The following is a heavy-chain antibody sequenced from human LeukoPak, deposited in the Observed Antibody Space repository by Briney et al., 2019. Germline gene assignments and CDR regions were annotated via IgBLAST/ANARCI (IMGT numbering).Heavy chain of an antibody. CDR3: ARGGGQGESGYSSSWYAYYYYMDV. J-gene: IGHJ6*03. D-gene: IGHD6-13*01. CDR1: GYSFTSYW. CDR2: IYPGDSDT. Sequence: GESLKISCKGSGYSFTSYWIGWVRQMPGKGLEWMGIIYPGDSDTRYSPSFQGQVTISADKSISTAYLQWSSLKASDTAMHYCARGGGQGESGYSSSWYAYYYYMDVWGKGTTVTVSS. V-gene: IGHV5-51*01.